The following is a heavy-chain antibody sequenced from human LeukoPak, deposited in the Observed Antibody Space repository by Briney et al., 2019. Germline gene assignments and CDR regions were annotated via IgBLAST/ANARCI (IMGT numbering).Heavy chain of an antibody. CDR3: ARDLRSYHYDSSGYYSRFDL. CDR1: GFTFSNYW. CDR2: IKQDGSEK. Sequence: GGSLRLSCAASGFTFSNYWMTWVRQAPGKGLEWVANIKQDGSEKYYVESVKGRFTISRDNAENSLSVQMNSLRAEDTAVYYCARDLRSYHYDSSGYYSRFDLWGRGTLVTVSS. J-gene: IGHJ2*01. D-gene: IGHD3-22*01. V-gene: IGHV3-7*01.